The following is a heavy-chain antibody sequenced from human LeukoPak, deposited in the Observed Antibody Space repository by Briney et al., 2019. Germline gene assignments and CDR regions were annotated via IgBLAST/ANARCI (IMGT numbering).Heavy chain of an antibody. J-gene: IGHJ4*02. CDR3: ARDQGPPRDYFDY. Sequence: SETLSLTCTVSGGSISSYYWSWIRQPPGKGLEWIGYIYYSGSTNYNPSLKSRVTISVDTSKNQFSLKRSSVTAADTAVYYCARDQGPPRDYFDYWGQGTLVTVSS. CDR1: GGSISSYY. CDR2: IYYSGST. V-gene: IGHV4-59*01.